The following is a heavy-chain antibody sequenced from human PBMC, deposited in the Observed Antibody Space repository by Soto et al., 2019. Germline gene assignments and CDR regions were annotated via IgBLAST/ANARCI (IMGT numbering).Heavy chain of an antibody. J-gene: IGHJ4*02. D-gene: IGHD3-10*01. CDR3: ARVMVRGVIINDY. V-gene: IGHV1-8*01. CDR1: GYTFIGYD. CDR2: MNPNSDDT. Sequence: QVQLVQSGAEVKKPGASVKVSCKASGYTFIGYDINWVRQAPGQGLEWMGWMNPNSDDTRYAQNFQGRVTMTRDTSTSTVYMELSSLRSEDTAVYYCARVMVRGVIINDYWGKGTLVTVSS.